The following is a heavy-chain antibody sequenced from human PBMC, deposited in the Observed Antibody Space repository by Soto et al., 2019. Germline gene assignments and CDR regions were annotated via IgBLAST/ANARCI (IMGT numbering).Heavy chain of an antibody. V-gene: IGHV3-43*01. CDR2: ITWNGGNT. Sequence: PGGSLRLSCAASGSRFDDYNIHWVRQAPGKGLEWVSLITWNGGNTYYADSVKGRFTISRDGTTESVSLQMTSLKREDTGLYYCARETLSFGSALDVWGQGTMVTVSS. D-gene: IGHD3-3*01. J-gene: IGHJ6*02. CDR3: ARETLSFGSALDV. CDR1: GSRFDDYN.